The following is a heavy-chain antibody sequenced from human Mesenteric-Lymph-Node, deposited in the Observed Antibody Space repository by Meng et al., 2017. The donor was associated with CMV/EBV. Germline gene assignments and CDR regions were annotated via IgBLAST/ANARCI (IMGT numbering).Heavy chain of an antibody. D-gene: IGHD2-2*01. V-gene: IGHV4-59*01. CDR1: GASIGSYY. CDR2: IYYSGST. J-gene: IGHJ4*02. CDR3: ARIYCSSTSCYQPQFDY. Sequence: SETLSLTCVVSGASIGSYYWSWIRQPPGKGLEWMGYIYYSGSTNYNPSLKSRVTISVDTSKNQFSLKLSSVTAADTAVYYCARIYCSSTSCYQPQFDYWGQGTLVTVSS.